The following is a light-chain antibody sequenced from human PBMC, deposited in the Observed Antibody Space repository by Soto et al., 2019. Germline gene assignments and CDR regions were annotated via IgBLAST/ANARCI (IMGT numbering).Light chain of an antibody. Sequence: QAVVTQPPSASGTPGQRVTISCSGSSSNIGSNHVNWYQQLPGTAPKHLIYSNDQRPSGVPDRFSGSKSGTSASLAISGLQSEDEADYYCAAWDDSLNGWVFGGGTQLTVL. V-gene: IGLV1-44*01. CDR2: SND. CDR1: SSNIGSNH. CDR3: AAWDDSLNGWV. J-gene: IGLJ3*02.